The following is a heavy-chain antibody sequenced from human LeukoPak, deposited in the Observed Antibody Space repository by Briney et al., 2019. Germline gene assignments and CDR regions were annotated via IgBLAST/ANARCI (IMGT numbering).Heavy chain of an antibody. CDR2: ITGNGGTT. D-gene: IGHD4-17*01. CDR3: ARLYGDYGTYYYYYGMDV. CDR1: GFTFNNYA. Sequence: PGGSLRLSCAASGFTFNNYAMTWVRQAPGKGLEWVSGITGNGGTTDYADSVKGRFTISGDNSKNTLYLQMNSLRAEDTAVYYCARLYGDYGTYYYYYGMDVWGQGTTVTVSS. J-gene: IGHJ6*02. V-gene: IGHV3-23*01.